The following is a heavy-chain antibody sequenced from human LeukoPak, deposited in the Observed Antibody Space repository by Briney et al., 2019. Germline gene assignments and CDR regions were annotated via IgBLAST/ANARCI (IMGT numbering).Heavy chain of an antibody. CDR1: GFTFSSYE. CDR3: ARGHYQIEL. CDR2: ISSSGSTI. D-gene: IGHD3-10*01. Sequence: GGSLRLSCAASGFTFSSYEMNWVRQAPGKGLEWVSYISSSGSTIYYADSVKGRFTISRDNVRNSLFLQMNSLRTEDTSVYYCARGHYQIELWGQGTLVTVSS. V-gene: IGHV3-48*03. J-gene: IGHJ4*02.